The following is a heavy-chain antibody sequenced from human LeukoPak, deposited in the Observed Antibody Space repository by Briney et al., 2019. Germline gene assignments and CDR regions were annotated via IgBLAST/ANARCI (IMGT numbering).Heavy chain of an antibody. CDR2: INHSGST. J-gene: IGHJ4*02. CDR3: AREARSGSLPR. CDR1: GGSFSGYY. V-gene: IGHV4-34*01. Sequence: SETLSLTCAVYGGSFSGYYWSWIRQPPGKGLEWIGEINHSGSTNYNPSLKSRVTISVDTSKNQFSLKLSSVTAADTAVYYCAREARSGSLPRWGQGTLVTVSS. D-gene: IGHD1-26*01.